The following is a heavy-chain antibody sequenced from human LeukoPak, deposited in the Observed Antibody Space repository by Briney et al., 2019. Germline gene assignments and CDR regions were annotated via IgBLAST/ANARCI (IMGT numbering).Heavy chain of an antibody. Sequence: PGGSLRLSCTASGFTFSRYTMHWVRQAPGKGLEWVSSIISRSDYIYDADSVKGRFTISRDNAKNSLYLQMNSLRAEDTAVYYCAREGSGLGYFDYWGQGTLVTVSS. CDR3: AREGSGLGYFDY. J-gene: IGHJ4*02. V-gene: IGHV3-21*01. CDR1: GFTFSRYT. D-gene: IGHD3-3*01. CDR2: IISRSDYI.